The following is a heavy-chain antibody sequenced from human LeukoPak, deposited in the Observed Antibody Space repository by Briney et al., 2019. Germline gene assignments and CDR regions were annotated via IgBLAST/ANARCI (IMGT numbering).Heavy chain of an antibody. Sequence: PGGSLRLSCAASGFTFSSYSMNWVRQAPGKGLEWVSSISSSSSYIYYADSVKGRFTISRDDSKSIAHLQMNSLKTEDTAVYYCTRSESGTYKGGFDFWGQGTLVTVSS. CDR1: GFTFSSYS. CDR3: TRSESGTYKGGFDF. J-gene: IGHJ4*02. D-gene: IGHD1-26*01. CDR2: ISSSSSYI. V-gene: IGHV3-21*03.